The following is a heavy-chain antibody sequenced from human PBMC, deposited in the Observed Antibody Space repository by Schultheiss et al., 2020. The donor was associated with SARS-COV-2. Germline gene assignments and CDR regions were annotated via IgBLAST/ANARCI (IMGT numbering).Heavy chain of an antibody. J-gene: IGHJ4*02. D-gene: IGHD5-18*01. CDR2: ISGSGGST. CDR1: GFTFSSYA. Sequence: GGSLRLSCAASGFTFSSYAMSWVRQAPGKGLEWVSAISGSGGSTYYADSVKGRFTISRDNSKNTLYLQMNSLRAEDTAVYYCAKSLFPSADTAMGIDYWGQGTLVTVSS. CDR3: AKSLFPSADTAMGIDY. V-gene: IGHV3-23*01.